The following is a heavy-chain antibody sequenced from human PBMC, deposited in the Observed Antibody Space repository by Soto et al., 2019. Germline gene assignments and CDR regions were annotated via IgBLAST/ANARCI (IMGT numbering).Heavy chain of an antibody. Sequence: SETLSLTCTVSGGSVSSGSYYWRWIRQPPGKGLEWIGYISYTGSANYNPSLKSRVTISVDTSKNQFSLKLSSVTAADTAVYSCARREERVAIPPGYWGQGTLVTVSS. CDR2: ISYTGSA. D-gene: IGHD2-15*01. V-gene: IGHV4-61*01. CDR1: GGSVSSGSYY. CDR3: ARREERVAIPPGY. J-gene: IGHJ4*02.